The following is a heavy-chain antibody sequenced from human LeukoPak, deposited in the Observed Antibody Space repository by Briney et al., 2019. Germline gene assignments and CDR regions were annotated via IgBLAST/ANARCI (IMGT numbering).Heavy chain of an antibody. D-gene: IGHD3-22*01. Sequence: SETLSLTCTVSGVSISSYYWSCIRQSAGKGLEYIGRIYTSGSTNYNPSLKSRVTISVDTSKNQFSLKLSSVTAADTAVYYCARDYYDSSGYYPDYWGQGTLVTVSS. CDR2: IYTSGST. V-gene: IGHV4-4*07. J-gene: IGHJ4*02. CDR3: ARDYYDSSGYYPDY. CDR1: GVSISSYY.